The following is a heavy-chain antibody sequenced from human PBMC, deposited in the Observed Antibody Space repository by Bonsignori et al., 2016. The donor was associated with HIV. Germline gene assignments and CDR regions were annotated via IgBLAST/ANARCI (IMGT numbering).Heavy chain of an antibody. J-gene: IGHJ4*02. D-gene: IGHD6-13*01. V-gene: IGHV3-30*18. CDR2: ISYDGSNK. Sequence: WIRQPPGKGLEWVAVISYDGSNKYYADSVKGRFTISRDNSKNTLYLQMNSLRAEDTAVYYCAKEGIAAAGPWYFDYWGQGTLVTVSS. CDR3: AKEGIAAAGPWYFDY.